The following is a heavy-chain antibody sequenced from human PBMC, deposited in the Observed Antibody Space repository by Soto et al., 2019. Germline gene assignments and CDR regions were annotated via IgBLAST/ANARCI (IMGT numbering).Heavy chain of an antibody. D-gene: IGHD3-3*01. V-gene: IGHV3-21*01. J-gene: IGHJ6*02. CDR2: ISSSSSYI. CDR3: ARDPRGDDFWGGYYYYYCMDV. Sequence: EVQLVESGGGLVKPGGSLRLSCAASGFTFSSYSMNWVRQAPGKGLEWVSSISSSSSYIYYADSVKGRFTISRDNAKNSLYLQMNGLRAEDTAMYYCARDPRGDDFWGGYYYYYCMDVWGQGTTVTVSS. CDR1: GFTFSSYS.